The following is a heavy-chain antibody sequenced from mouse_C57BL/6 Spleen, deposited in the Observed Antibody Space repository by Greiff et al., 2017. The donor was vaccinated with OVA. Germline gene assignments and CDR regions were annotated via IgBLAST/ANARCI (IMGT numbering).Heavy chain of an antibody. CDR1: GYTFTSYW. J-gene: IGHJ2*01. Sequence: VKLQQPGTELVKPGASVKLSCKASGYTFTSYWMPWVKQRPGQGLEWIGNINPSNGGTNYNEKFKSKATLTVDKSSSTAYMQLSSLTSEDSAVYYCASSMITTLFDYWGQGTTLTVSS. CDR3: ASSMITTLFDY. V-gene: IGHV1-53*01. CDR2: INPSNGGT. D-gene: IGHD2-4*01.